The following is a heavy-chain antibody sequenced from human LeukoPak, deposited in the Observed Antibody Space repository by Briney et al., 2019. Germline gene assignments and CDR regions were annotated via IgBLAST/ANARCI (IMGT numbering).Heavy chain of an antibody. CDR3: ARALGYCSGGSCYSDPPFDY. J-gene: IGHJ4*02. D-gene: IGHD2-15*01. CDR2: ISSSSSYI. V-gene: IGHV3-21*01. CDR1: GFTFSSYS. Sequence: GGSLRLSCAASGFTFSSYSMNWVRQAPGKGLEWVSSISSSSSYIYYADSVKGRFTISRDNAKNSLYLQMNSLRAEDTAVYYCARALGYCSGGSCYSDPPFDYWGQGTLVTVSS.